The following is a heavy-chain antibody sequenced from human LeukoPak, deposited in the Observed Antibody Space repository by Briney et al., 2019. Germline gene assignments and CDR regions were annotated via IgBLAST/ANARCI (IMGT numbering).Heavy chain of an antibody. D-gene: IGHD2-2*02. CDR2: ISSSTI. Sequence: GGSLRLSCVASGLSFRSYSMNWVRQAPGKGLEWVSYISSSTIYYADSVKGRFTISRDNAKNSLYLQMNSLRAEDTAVYYCARVDIVVVPAAIIAYYYGMDVWGQGTTVTVSS. J-gene: IGHJ6*02. V-gene: IGHV3-48*04. CDR3: ARVDIVVVPAAIIAYYYGMDV. CDR1: GLSFRSYS.